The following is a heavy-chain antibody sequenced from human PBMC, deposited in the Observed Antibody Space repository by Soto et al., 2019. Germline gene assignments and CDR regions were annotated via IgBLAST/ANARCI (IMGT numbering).Heavy chain of an antibody. J-gene: IGHJ5*02. CDR1: GGSISSSSSY. CDR2: IYYSGST. V-gene: IGHV4-39*01. D-gene: IGHD4-17*01. Sequence: QLQLQESGPGLVKPSETLSLTCTVSGGSISSSSSYWGWIRQPPGKGLEWIGYIYYSGSTNYNPALKSRVTISVDTSKNQFSLTLNPVTAADTAVYYCARQPRGAATVTRVITWVDPWGQGALVTVSS. CDR3: ARQPRGAATVTRVITWVDP.